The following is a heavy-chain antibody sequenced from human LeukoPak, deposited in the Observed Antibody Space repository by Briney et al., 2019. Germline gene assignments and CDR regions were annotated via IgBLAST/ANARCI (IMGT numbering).Heavy chain of an antibody. V-gene: IGHV3-23*01. CDR2: IYPSGDST. CDR3: AKDVVPDSGWDLDY. J-gene: IGHJ4*02. Sequence: PGGSLRLSCAASGFTFSTYSMTSVRQGPGKGLEWVSSIYPSGDSTFYADSVKGRFTISRDNSKNTLYLQMSSLRTEDTAIYYCAKDVVPDSGWDLDYWGQGTLVTVSS. CDR1: GFTFSTYS. D-gene: IGHD6-19*01.